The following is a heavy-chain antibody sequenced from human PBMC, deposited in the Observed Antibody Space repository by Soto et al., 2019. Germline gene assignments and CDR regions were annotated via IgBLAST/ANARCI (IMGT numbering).Heavy chain of an antibody. V-gene: IGHV3-30*18. D-gene: IGHD6-19*01. Sequence: SLRLSCAASGFTFSSYGMHWVRQAPGKGLEWVAVISYDGSNKYYADSVKGRFTISRDNSKNTLYLQMNSLRAEDTAVYYCAKDTTKYSSGWYYFDYWGQGTLVTVSS. CDR3: AKDTTKYSSGWYYFDY. J-gene: IGHJ4*02. CDR1: GFTFSSYG. CDR2: ISYDGSNK.